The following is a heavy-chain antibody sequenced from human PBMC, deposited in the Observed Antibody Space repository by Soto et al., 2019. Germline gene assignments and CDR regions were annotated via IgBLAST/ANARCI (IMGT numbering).Heavy chain of an antibody. J-gene: IGHJ4*02. D-gene: IGHD6-13*01. CDR1: GGTFSSYA. CDR2: IIPIFGTA. CDR3: ARSGYSSPSDY. V-gene: IGHV1-69*13. Sequence: ASVKGYCKASGGTFSSYAISWVRQAPGQGLEWMGGIIPIFGTANYAQKFQGRVTITADESTSTAHMELSSLRSEDTAVYSCARSGYSSPSDYWGQGTLVTVSS.